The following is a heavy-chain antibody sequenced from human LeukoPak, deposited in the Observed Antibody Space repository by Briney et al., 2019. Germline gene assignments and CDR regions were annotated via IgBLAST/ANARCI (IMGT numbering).Heavy chain of an antibody. CDR1: GFTFSSYA. CDR3: AKDLRYCGGDCTP. CDR2: ISGSGGST. D-gene: IGHD2-21*02. V-gene: IGHV3-23*01. J-gene: IGHJ5*02. Sequence: RAGGSLRLSCAASGFTFSSYAMSWVRQAPGEGLEWVSAISGSGGSTYYADSVKGRFTISRDNSKNTLYLQMNSLRAEDTAVYYCAKDLRYCGGDCTPWGQGALVTVSS.